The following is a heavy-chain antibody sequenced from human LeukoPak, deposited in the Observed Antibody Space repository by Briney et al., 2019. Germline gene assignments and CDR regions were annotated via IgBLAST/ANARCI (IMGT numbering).Heavy chain of an antibody. CDR3: AKEGGYSYGNQFDY. Sequence: GGSLRLSCAASGFTFSSYEMNWVRQAPGKGLEWVSAISGSGGSTYYADSVKGRFTISRDNSKNTLYLQMNSLRAEDTAVYYCAKEGGYSYGNQFDYWGQGTLVTVSS. D-gene: IGHD5-18*01. CDR1: GFTFSSYE. V-gene: IGHV3-23*01. CDR2: ISGSGGST. J-gene: IGHJ4*02.